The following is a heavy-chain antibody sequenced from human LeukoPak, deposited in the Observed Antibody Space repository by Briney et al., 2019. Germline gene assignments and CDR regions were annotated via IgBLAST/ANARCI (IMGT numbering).Heavy chain of an antibody. Sequence: VASVKVSCKASGGTFSSYAISWVRQAPGQGLEWMGGIIPIFGTANYAQKFQGRVTITADESTSTAYMELSSLRSEDTAVYYCAGRAYSSGWYNGDAFDIWGQGTMVTVPS. CDR2: IIPIFGTA. J-gene: IGHJ3*02. V-gene: IGHV1-69*13. CDR1: GGTFSSYA. D-gene: IGHD6-19*01. CDR3: AGRAYSSGWYNGDAFDI.